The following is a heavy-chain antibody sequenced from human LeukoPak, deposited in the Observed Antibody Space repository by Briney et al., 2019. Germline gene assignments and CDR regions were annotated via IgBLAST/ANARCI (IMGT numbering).Heavy chain of an antibody. CDR1: GYTFTGYY. J-gene: IGHJ4*02. Sequence: ASVKVSCKASGYTFTGYYMHWVRQAPGQGLEWMGWINPNSGGTNYAQKFQGRVTMTRDTSISTAYMELSRLRSDDTAVYYCARAEVYDNLTGYRWGQGTLVTVSS. D-gene: IGHD3-9*01. CDR2: INPNSGGT. CDR3: ARAEVYDNLTGYR. V-gene: IGHV1-2*02.